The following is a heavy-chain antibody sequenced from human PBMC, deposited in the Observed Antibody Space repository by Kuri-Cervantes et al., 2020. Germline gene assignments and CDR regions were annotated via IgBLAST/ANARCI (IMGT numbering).Heavy chain of an antibody. V-gene: IGHV3-9*01. CDR3: AAPGGIVVVPAASFDY. D-gene: IGHD2-2*01. CDR2: ISWNSGSI. CDR1: GFTFDDYA. Sequence: GGSLRLSCAASGFTFDDYAMHWVRQAPGKGLEWVSGISWNSGSIGYADSVKGRFTISRDNSKNTLYLQMNSLRAEDTAVYYCAAPGGIVVVPAASFDYWGQGTLVTVSS. J-gene: IGHJ4*02.